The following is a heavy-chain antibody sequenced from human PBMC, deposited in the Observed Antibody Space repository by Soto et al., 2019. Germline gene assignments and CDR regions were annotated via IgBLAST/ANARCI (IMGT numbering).Heavy chain of an antibody. D-gene: IGHD3-10*01. CDR3: ARVSFTMVRGGGMDV. V-gene: IGHV4-39*01. J-gene: IGHJ6*02. Sequence: SETLSLTCTVSGGSISSSSYYWGWIRQPPGKGLEWIGSIYYSGSTYYNPSLKSRVTISVDTSKNQFSLKLSSVTAADTAVYCCARVSFTMVRGGGMDVWGQGTTVTVSS. CDR1: GGSISSSSYY. CDR2: IYYSGST.